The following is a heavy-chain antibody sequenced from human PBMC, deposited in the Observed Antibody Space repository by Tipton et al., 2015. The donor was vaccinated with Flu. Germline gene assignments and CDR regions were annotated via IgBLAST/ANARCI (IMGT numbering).Heavy chain of an antibody. Sequence: SLRLSCTASGFTFGDYAMSWVRQAPGKGLEWVGFIRSKAYGGTTEYAASVKGRFTISRDDSKSIAYLQMNSLKTEDTAVYYCTRVGDDILTGGGYWGQGTLVTVSS. D-gene: IGHD3-9*01. CDR2: IRSKAYGGTT. J-gene: IGHJ4*02. CDR1: GFTFGDYA. CDR3: TRVGDDILTGGGY. V-gene: IGHV3-49*04.